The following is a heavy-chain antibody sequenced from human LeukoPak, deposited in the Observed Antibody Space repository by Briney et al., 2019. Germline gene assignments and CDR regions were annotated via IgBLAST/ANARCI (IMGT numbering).Heavy chain of an antibody. D-gene: IGHD5-18*01. CDR3: ARAEPGYSYGYYFDY. Sequence: PGGSLRLSCAASGFTLSDYYMSWIRQAPGKGLEWVSYISSSSSYTNSADSVKGRFTISRDNARESLYLQMNSLRAEDTAVYYCARAEPGYSYGYYFDYWGQGTLVTVSS. J-gene: IGHJ4*02. CDR2: ISSSSSYT. V-gene: IGHV3-11*06. CDR1: GFTLSDYY.